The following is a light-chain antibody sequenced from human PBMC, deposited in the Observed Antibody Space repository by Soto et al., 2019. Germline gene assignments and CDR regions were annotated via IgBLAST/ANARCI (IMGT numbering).Light chain of an antibody. V-gene: IGKV1-9*01. CDR2: AAS. CDR1: QGISSY. Sequence: DIQMTQSPSTLSASVGDRVTFTCRASQGISSYLAWYQQKPGKAPKLLIYAASTLQSGVPSRFSGSGSGTDFTLTINSLEPEDFAVYYCQQRSNWPPITFGQGTRLEIK. CDR3: QQRSNWPPIT. J-gene: IGKJ5*01.